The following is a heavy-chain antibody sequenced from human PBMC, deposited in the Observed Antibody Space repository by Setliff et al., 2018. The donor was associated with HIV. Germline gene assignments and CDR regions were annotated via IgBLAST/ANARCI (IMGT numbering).Heavy chain of an antibody. CDR1: GYSISSGHY. Sequence: SETLSLTCAVSGYSISSGHYWGWIRQPPGKGLDWIGEINHSGSTNYSPSLKSRVTISAGPSKNQFSLKLTSGTAADTAVYYCGRLSETAMASFDSWGQGILVTVSS. D-gene: IGHD2-21*02. CDR2: INHSGST. J-gene: IGHJ4*02. V-gene: IGHV4-38-2*01. CDR3: GRLSETAMASFDS.